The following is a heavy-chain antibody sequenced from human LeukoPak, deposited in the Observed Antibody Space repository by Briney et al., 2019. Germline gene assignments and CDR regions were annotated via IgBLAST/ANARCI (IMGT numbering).Heavy chain of an antibody. CDR2: IYHSGST. D-gene: IGHD6-19*01. J-gene: IGHJ6*02. V-gene: IGHV4-4*02. CDR3: ARVPVAGTYYYYYGMDV. CDR1: GGSISSSNW. Sequence: SGTLSLTCAVSGGSISSSNWWSWVRQPPGKGLERIGEIYHSGSTNYNPSLKSRVTISVDKSKNQFSLKLSSVTAADTAVYYCARVPVAGTYYYYYGMDVWGQGTTVTVSS.